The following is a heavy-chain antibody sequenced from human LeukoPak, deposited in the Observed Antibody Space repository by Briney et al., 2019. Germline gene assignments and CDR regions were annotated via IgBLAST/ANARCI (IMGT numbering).Heavy chain of an antibody. CDR1: GGTFSSYA. J-gene: IGHJ3*02. CDR2: IIPIFGTA. CDR3: ARDYIRRDGYIYDAFDI. D-gene: IGHD5-24*01. V-gene: IGHV1-69*13. Sequence: SVKVSCKASGGTFSSYAISWVRQAPGQGLEWVGGIIPIFGTANYAQKFQGRVTITADESTSTAYMELSSLRSEDTAVYYCARDYIRRDGYIYDAFDIWGQGTMVTVSS.